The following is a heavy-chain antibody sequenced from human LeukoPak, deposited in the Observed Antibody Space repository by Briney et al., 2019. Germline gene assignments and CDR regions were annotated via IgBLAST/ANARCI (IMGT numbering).Heavy chain of an antibody. D-gene: IGHD2-8*01. CDR3: STDPRLLIY. Sequence: GGSLRLSCAASGFSLSRYWMSWVRQAPGEGLEWVANIKQDESEKDYVDSVKGRFTISRDNAKNSLYLQMNSLRAEDTALYYCSTDPRLLIYWGHGTLVTVSS. CDR2: IKQDESEK. J-gene: IGHJ4*01. V-gene: IGHV3-7*03. CDR1: GFSLSRYW.